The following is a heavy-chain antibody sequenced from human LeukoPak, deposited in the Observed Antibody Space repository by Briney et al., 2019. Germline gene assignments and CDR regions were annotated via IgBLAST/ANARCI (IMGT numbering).Heavy chain of an antibody. CDR1: GFTFSSYE. D-gene: IGHD5-18*01. V-gene: IGHV3-48*03. CDR2: ISSSGSTT. CDR3: AKLDWGGSRYGYFDS. J-gene: IGHJ4*02. Sequence: TGGSLRLSCAASGFTFSSYEMNWVRQAPGKGLEWVSYISSSGSTTYYADSAKGRFTISRDNSKNTLYLQMNSLRADDTAVYYCAKLDWGGSRYGYFDSWGQGTLVTVSS.